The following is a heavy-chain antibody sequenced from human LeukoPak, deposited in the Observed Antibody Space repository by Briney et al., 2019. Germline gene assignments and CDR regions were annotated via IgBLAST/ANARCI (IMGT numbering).Heavy chain of an antibody. CDR1: GGSISSSNW. D-gene: IGHD1-14*01. J-gene: IGHJ6*02. CDR3: ARVRTHALFHHGMDV. CDR2: IYHSGGT. Sequence: SETLSLTCAVSGGSISSSNWWSWVRQPPGKGLEWIGEIYHSGGTNYNPSLKSRVTISVDKSKNQFSLKLSSVTAADTAVYYCARVRTHALFHHGMDVWGQGITVTVSS. V-gene: IGHV4-4*02.